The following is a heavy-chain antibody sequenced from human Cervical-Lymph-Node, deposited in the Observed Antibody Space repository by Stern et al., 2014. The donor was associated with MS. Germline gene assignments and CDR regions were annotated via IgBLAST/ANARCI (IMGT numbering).Heavy chain of an antibody. CDR1: GASVSSGTHY. V-gene: IGHV4-61*01. J-gene: IGHJ4*02. D-gene: IGHD1-26*01. Sequence: VQLVESGPGLVKPSETLSLTCTVSGASVSSGTHYWSWIRQPPGKELEXIGFVYYSGHTNYNPSLKSRVSISVDTSKNQFSLTLSSVTAADTAVYYCANSPPLGALTQFDNWGQGTLVTVSS. CDR2: VYYSGHT. CDR3: ANSPPLGALTQFDN.